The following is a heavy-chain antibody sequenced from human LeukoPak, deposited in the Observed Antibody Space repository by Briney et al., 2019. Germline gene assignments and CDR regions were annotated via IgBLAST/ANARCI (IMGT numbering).Heavy chain of an antibody. CDR2: IYYSGST. CDR3: ARGYSSSWRGAFDI. J-gene: IGHJ3*02. D-gene: IGHD6-13*01. V-gene: IGHV4-59*01. Sequence: PSETLSLTCTVSGGFISSYYWSWIRQPPGKGLEWIGYIYYSGSTNYSPSLKSRVTISVDTSKNQFSLKLSSVTAADTAVYYCARGYSSSWRGAFDIWGQGTMVTVSS. CDR1: GGFISSYY.